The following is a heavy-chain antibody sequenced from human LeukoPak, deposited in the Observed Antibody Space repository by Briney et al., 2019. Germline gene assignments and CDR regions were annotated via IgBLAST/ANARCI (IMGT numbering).Heavy chain of an antibody. J-gene: IGHJ4*02. CDR1: GFTFSNAW. Sequence: GGSLRLSCAASGFTFSNAWMSWVRQAPGKGLEWVGRIKNKTDGGTTDYAAPVKGRFTISRDDSKNTLYLQMNSLKTEDTAVYYCLRDWYGSGSYWQIRESYFDYWGQGTLVTVSS. CDR3: LRDWYGSGSYWQIRESYFDY. V-gene: IGHV3-15*01. CDR2: IKNKTDGGTT. D-gene: IGHD3-10*01.